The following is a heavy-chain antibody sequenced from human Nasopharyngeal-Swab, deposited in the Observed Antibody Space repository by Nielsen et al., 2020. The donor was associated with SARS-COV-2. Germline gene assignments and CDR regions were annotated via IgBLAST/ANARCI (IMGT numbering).Heavy chain of an antibody. V-gene: IGHV3-23*01. CDR1: GFTFSTSV. CDR2: ISGAGTST. D-gene: IGHD1/OR15-1a*01. Sequence: GGSLRLSCAASGFTFSTSVMSWVRQAPGEGLEWVSAISGAGTSTYYADSVKGRFTISRDNSKNTLYLQMNSLRAEDTAVYYCAKDEQAIWGQGTLVTVSS. J-gene: IGHJ4*02. CDR3: AKDEQAI.